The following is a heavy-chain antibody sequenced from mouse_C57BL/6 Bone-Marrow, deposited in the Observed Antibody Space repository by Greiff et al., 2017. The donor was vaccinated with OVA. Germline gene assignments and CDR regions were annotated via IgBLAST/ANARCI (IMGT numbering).Heavy chain of an antibody. J-gene: IGHJ4*01. V-gene: IGHV1-81*01. D-gene: IGHD2-4*01. CDR2: IYPRSGHT. CDR3: ARGGLRRAMDY. CDR1: GYTFTSYG. Sequence: QVQLKESGAELARPGASVKLSCKASGYTFTSYGISWVKQSTGPGLEWIGEIYPRSGHTYYNEKFKGKATLTADKSSSTAYMELRSLTSEDSAVYFCARGGLRRAMDYWGQGTSVTVSS.